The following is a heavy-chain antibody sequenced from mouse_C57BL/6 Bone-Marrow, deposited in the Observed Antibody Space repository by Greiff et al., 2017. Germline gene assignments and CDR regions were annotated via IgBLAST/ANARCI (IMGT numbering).Heavy chain of an antibody. D-gene: IGHD5-1*01. CDR2: FPPYNDDT. V-gene: IGHV1-47*01. J-gene: IGHJ2*01. CDR1: GYTFTTYP. Sequence: QVQLQQSGAELVKPGASVKMSCKASGYTFTTYPIEWMKQKHGQSLEWIGNFPPYNDDTKYNEKFKGKATLTVEHSSNTVYLELSRFTSADSAVYYCARSSTFFYYFDYWGQGTTLTVSA. CDR3: ARSSTFFYYFDY.